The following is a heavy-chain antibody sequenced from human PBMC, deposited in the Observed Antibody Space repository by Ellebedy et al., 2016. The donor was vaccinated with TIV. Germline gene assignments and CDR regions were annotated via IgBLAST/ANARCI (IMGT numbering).Heavy chain of an antibody. D-gene: IGHD3-16*01. J-gene: IGHJ4*02. CDR1: GFTFSAYV. V-gene: IGHV3-23*01. CDR3: TKRAEGWGFFDY. CDR2: MSEYVVRT. Sequence: PGGSLRLSCATSGFTFSAYVMAWVRQIPGKGLEWVSAMSEYVVRTFYADSVKGRFTISRDNSRDTLFLQMNSLRAEDTAVYYCTKRAEGWGFFDYWGQGILVTVSS.